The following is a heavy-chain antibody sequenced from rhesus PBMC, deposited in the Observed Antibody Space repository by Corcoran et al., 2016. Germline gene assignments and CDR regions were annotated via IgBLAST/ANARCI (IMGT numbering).Heavy chain of an antibody. D-gene: IGHD6-31*01. CDR3: ATGGWYSNSLDV. CDR1: GYTSPDYY. J-gene: IGHJ5-2*02. Sequence: EVQLVQSGAEVKKTGASVNISCTASGYTSPDYYLNWVRPAPGKGLEWMARIDPEDCEAIHAKKFQDRVTITADTSTVTAYMELSSLRSEDTAVYYCATGGWYSNSLDVWGRGVLVTVSS. V-gene: IGHV1-111*02. CDR2: IDPEDCEA.